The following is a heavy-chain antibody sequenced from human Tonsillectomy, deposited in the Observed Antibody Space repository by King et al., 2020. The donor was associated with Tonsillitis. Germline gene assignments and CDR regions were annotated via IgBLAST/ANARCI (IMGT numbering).Heavy chain of an antibody. Sequence: QVQLQESGPGLVKPSQTLSLTCTVSGGSISSGGYYWSWVRQHPGKGLELIGYINYSGSTYCNPSLKSRVTISVDTSKNQFSLKLSSVTAADTAVYYCADYDFWSGYFDSWGQGSLVTVSS. D-gene: IGHD3-3*01. V-gene: IGHV4-31*03. CDR1: GGSISSGGYY. CDR2: INYSGST. CDR3: ADYDFWSGYFDS. J-gene: IGHJ4*02.